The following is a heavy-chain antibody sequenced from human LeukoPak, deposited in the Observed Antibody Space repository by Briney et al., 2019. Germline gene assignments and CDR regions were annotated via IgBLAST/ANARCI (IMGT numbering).Heavy chain of an antibody. V-gene: IGHV3-30*02. Sequence: GGSLRLSCAASGFTFSSYGMHWVRQAPGKGLEWVAFIRYDGSNKYYADSVKGRFTISRDNSKNTLYLQMNSLRAEDTAVYYCAKDPGIAVAHNWFDPWGQGTLVTVSS. J-gene: IGHJ5*02. CDR1: GFTFSSYG. CDR2: IRYDGSNK. D-gene: IGHD6-19*01. CDR3: AKDPGIAVAHNWFDP.